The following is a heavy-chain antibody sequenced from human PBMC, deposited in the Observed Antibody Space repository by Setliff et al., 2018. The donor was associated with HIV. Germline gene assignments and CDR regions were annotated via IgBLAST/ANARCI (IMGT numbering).Heavy chain of an antibody. D-gene: IGHD5-18*01. CDR2: RYTTGST. CDR1: GGSISSSSYY. CDR3: ARHCGYSPGQICYYYLDI. J-gene: IGHJ6*03. V-gene: IGHV4-39*01. Sequence: SETLSLTCTVSGGSISSSSYYWGWIRQPPGKGLEWIGHRYTTGSTSYNPSLKSRVTISVDTSKNQFSLKLSSVTAADTAVYYCARHCGYSPGQICYYYLDIWGKGTTVTVS.